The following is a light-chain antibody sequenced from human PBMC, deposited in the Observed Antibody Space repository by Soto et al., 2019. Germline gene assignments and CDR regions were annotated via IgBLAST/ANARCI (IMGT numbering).Light chain of an antibody. CDR1: SSDVDGYNY. Sequence: LTQPASVSGSPGQSITISCTGTSSDVDGYNYVSWYQQHPGKAPKLMIYDVSNRPSGVSNRFSGSKSGNTASLTISGLQAEDEADYYCSSYTSSSTRVFGTGTKVTVL. CDR3: SSYTSSSTRV. V-gene: IGLV2-14*01. J-gene: IGLJ1*01. CDR2: DVS.